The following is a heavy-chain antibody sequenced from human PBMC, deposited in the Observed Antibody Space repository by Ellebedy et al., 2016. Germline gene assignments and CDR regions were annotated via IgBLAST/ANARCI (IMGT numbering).Heavy chain of an antibody. D-gene: IGHD2-15*01. Sequence: GGSLRLSCAASGFTFSNYPMYWVRQAPGKGLEYVSAISSDGRSTYYANSVKGRFTISRDNSKNTLYLQMNSLRAEDTAVYYCARGVGSGWFDPWGQGTLVTVSS. J-gene: IGHJ5*02. CDR3: ARGVGSGWFDP. CDR1: GFTFSNYP. CDR2: ISSDGRST. V-gene: IGHV3-64*01.